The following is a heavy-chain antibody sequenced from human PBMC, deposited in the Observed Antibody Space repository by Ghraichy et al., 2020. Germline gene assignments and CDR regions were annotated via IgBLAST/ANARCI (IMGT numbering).Heavy chain of an antibody. CDR3: ARERDGAIYWFDP. CDR2: ISSSGTYI. J-gene: IGHJ5*02. V-gene: IGHV3-21*01. CDR1: GFTLTSYG. Sequence: GGSLRLSCAASGFTLTSYGMNWVRQAPGKGLEWVSSISSSGTYIYYAASVKGRFTISRDIAKNSLYLQMNSLRGEDTAVYYCARERDGAIYWFDPWGQGTLVTVSS. D-gene: IGHD5-24*01.